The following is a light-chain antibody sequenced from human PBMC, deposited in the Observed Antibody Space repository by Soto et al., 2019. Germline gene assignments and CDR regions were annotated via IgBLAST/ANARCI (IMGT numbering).Light chain of an antibody. CDR3: QSYESSLSGWI. Sequence: QSVLTQPPSMSGAPGQGVTISCTGSSSNIGAGYDVHWYQQVPGTAPKLLIYGNTNRPSGVPDRFSASKSGTSASLAISGFQAEDEADYYCQSYESSLSGWIFGGGTKLTVL. CDR1: SSNIGAGYD. J-gene: IGLJ2*01. V-gene: IGLV1-40*01. CDR2: GNT.